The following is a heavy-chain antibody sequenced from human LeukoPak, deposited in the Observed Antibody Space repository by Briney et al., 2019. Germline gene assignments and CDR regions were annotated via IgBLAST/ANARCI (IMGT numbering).Heavy chain of an antibody. CDR3: TRDAPTYGDLPDY. CDR2: IKPDSGGT. J-gene: IGHJ4*02. V-gene: IGHV1-2*06. D-gene: IGHD4-17*01. CDR1: GYTFTAYY. Sequence: ASVKVSCKASGYTFTAYYIHWVRQAPGQGLEWMGRIKPDSGGTYYAQSFHGRVTMTRDTSISTAYVELSRLKSDDTAVYYCTRDAPTYGDLPDYWGQGTLVTVSS.